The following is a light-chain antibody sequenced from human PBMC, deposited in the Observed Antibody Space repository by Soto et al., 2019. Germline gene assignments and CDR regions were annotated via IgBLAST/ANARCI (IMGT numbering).Light chain of an antibody. Sequence: QGVVTQEPSFSVSPGGTVTLTCGLTSGSVSTRNYPSWYQQIPGQAPRTLIYNTNTRSSGVPDRFSGSILGNKAALTITWAKAEDESDYYCVLYGGSGIKWVFCGGTKLTV. CDR3: VLYGGSGIKWV. CDR2: NTN. J-gene: IGLJ3*02. V-gene: IGLV8-61*01. CDR1: SGSVSTRNY.